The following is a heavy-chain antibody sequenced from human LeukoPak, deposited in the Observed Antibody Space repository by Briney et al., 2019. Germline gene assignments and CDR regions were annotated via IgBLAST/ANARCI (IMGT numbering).Heavy chain of an antibody. CDR1: GFTFSSYS. D-gene: IGHD3-16*01. CDR2: ISGSGATT. J-gene: IGHJ6*02. Sequence: GGSLRLSCTASGFTFSSYSMSWVRQAPGKGLEWVSVISGSGATTDYADSVMGRFTISRDNSKNTLYLQLDSLRAEDTAVYFCAKGLWGAYYYGMDVWGQGTTVTVSS. CDR3: AKGLWGAYYYGMDV. V-gene: IGHV3-23*01.